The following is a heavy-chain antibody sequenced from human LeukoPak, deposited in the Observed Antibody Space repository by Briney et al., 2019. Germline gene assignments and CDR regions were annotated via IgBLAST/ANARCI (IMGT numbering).Heavy chain of an antibody. Sequence: SETLSLTCTVSGGSISSSSYYWGWIRQPPGKGLEWIGYIYYSGSTNYNPSLKSRVTISVDTSKNQFSLKLSSVTAADTAVYYCARGVGGYYWARYYFDYWGQGTLVTVSS. CDR2: IYYSGST. D-gene: IGHD3-22*01. J-gene: IGHJ4*02. V-gene: IGHV4-61*05. CDR3: ARGVGGYYWARYYFDY. CDR1: GGSISSSSYY.